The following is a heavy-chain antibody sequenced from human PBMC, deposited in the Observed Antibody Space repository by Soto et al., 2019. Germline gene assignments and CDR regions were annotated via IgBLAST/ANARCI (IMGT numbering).Heavy chain of an antibody. CDR1: GYTFTSYG. Sequence: ASVKVSCKASGYTFTSYGISWVRQAPGQGLEWMGWISAYNGNTNYAQKLQGRVTMTTDTSTSTAYMELRSLRSDDTAVYYCARTDTYCSSTSCFYDYYYYMDVWGKGTTVTVSS. J-gene: IGHJ6*03. D-gene: IGHD2-2*01. CDR2: ISAYNGNT. CDR3: ARTDTYCSSTSCFYDYYYYMDV. V-gene: IGHV1-18*01.